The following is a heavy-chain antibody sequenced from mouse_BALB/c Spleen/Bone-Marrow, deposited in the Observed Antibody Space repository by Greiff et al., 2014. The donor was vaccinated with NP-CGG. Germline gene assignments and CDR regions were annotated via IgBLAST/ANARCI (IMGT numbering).Heavy chain of an antibody. V-gene: IGHV1S56*01. J-gene: IGHJ4*01. Sequence: VQRVESGPELVKPGASVRISCKASGYTFTSYYIHWVKQRPGQGLEWIGWIYPGNVNTKYNEKFKVKATLTADKSSSTAYMQLSSLTSEDSAVYVCARHKWAMDYWGQGTSVTVSS. D-gene: IGHD1-3*01. CDR2: IYPGNVNT. CDR3: ARHKWAMDY. CDR1: GYTFTSYY.